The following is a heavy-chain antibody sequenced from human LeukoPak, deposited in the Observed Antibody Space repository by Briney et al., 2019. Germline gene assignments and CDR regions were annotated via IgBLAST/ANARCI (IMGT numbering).Heavy chain of an antibody. CDR1: GFTFDDYA. CDR2: ISWNSGGI. Sequence: PGRSLRLSCAASGFTFDDYAMHWVRQAPGKGLEWVSGISWNSGGIGYADSVKGRFTISRDNAKNSLYLQMNSLRAEDMALYYCAKDKGSSGWTGYFDYWGQGTLVTVSS. CDR3: AKDKGSSGWTGYFDY. D-gene: IGHD6-19*01. V-gene: IGHV3-9*03. J-gene: IGHJ4*02.